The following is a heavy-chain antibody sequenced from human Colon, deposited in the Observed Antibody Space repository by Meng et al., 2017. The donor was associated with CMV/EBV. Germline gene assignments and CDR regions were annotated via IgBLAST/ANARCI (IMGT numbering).Heavy chain of an antibody. J-gene: IGHJ6*02. CDR1: GFTFSSYW. CDR2: INSDGSST. V-gene: IGHV3-74*01. D-gene: IGHD3-10*01. CDR3: ARTYYYGSGSYFYYYYGMDV. Sequence: GESLKISCEVSGFTFSSYWMHWVRQAPGKGLVWVSRINSDGSSTSYADSVKGRFTISRDNAKNTLYLQMNSLRAEDTAVYYCARTYYYGSGSYFYYYYGMDVWGQGTTVTVSS.